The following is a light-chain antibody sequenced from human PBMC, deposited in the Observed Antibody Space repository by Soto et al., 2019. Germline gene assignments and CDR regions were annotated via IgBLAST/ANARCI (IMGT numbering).Light chain of an antibody. Sequence: EIVLTQSPGTLSLSPGERATLSCRTSQSVNSAHLAWYRQRPGQTPSLLIDAASKRAAGTPDRFSGGGTGTDFTLTISRLEPEDFAMYFCQHYGWSPQFGQGTKLEI. CDR1: QSVNSAH. CDR2: AAS. V-gene: IGKV3-20*01. J-gene: IGKJ2*01. CDR3: QHYGWSPQ.